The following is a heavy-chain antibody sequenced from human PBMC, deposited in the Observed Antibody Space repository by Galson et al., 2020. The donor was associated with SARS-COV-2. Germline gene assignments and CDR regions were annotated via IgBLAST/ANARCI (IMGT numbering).Heavy chain of an antibody. CDR1: GGSISSSGYY. CDR2: IHYSGST. V-gene: IGHV4-39*07. J-gene: IGHJ4*02. Sequence: SETLSLTCIVAGGSISSSGYYWGWIRQPPGKGLEWIGSIHYSGSTQYNPSLKSRVTMSLDASKNQFSLKLTSVTAADTAFYYCAKYAWGTMSDYWGQGILVTVSS. CDR3: AKYAWGTMSDY. D-gene: IGHD3-16*01.